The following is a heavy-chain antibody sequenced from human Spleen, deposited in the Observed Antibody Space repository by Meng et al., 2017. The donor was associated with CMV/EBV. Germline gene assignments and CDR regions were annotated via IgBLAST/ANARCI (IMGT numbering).Heavy chain of an antibody. CDR3: ARVGYYYDESQKYYYYYYGMDV. V-gene: IGHV4-39*07. Sequence: SETLSLTCTVSGGSISSSSYYWGWIRQPPGKGLEWIGDIYYSGSTYYNPSLKSRVSISVDTSKYQFSLKLRSVTAADTAVYYCARVGYYYDESQKYYYYYYGMDVWGQGTTVTVSS. D-gene: IGHD3-22*01. CDR1: GGSISSSSYY. J-gene: IGHJ6*02. CDR2: IYYSGST.